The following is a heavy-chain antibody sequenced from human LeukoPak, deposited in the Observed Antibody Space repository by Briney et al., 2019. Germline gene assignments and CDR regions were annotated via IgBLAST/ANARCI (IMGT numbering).Heavy chain of an antibody. J-gene: IGHJ4*02. Sequence: VASVKVFCKASGYTFSGYSIHWVRQAAGQRLEWMGRINADSGGPEYPPNFQGRVTTTRDTSTSTASMELSRLTSDDTAVYYCARDLSSTPNWEFDYWGQGTLVTVSS. CDR2: INADSGGP. CDR1: GYTFSGYS. CDR3: ARDLSSTPNWEFDY. V-gene: IGHV1-2*06. D-gene: IGHD7-27*01.